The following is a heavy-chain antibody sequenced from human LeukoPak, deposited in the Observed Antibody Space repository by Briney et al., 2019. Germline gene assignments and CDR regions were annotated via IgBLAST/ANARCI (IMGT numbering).Heavy chain of an antibody. D-gene: IGHD1-7*01. CDR2: ISASNGNT. CDR1: GYTFTRYG. Sequence: AASVKVSCKASGYTFTRYGISWVRQAPGQGLQWLGWISASNGNTNYAQKFRDRVTMSTDTSTGTAYLDVRSLTSDDTAVYYCARDHSNWNYAPDFWGRGTLVIVSS. CDR3: ARDHSNWNYAPDF. V-gene: IGHV1-18*01. J-gene: IGHJ4*02.